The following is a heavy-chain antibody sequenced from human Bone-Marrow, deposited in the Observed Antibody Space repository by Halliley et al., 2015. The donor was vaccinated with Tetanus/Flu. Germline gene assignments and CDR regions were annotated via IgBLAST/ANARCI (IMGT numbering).Heavy chain of an antibody. V-gene: IGHV3-15*01. CDR1: GFTFSNAW. CDR3: TPLDYSDK. CDR2: INSKAAGETT. Sequence: SLRLSCAASGFTFSNAWMSWVRQAPGKGLEWVGRINSKAAGETTDYAAPVKGRFTISRDDSKNTLYLQMNSLKTEGTAVYYCTPLDYSDKWGQGTLVTVS. D-gene: IGHD3-22*01. J-gene: IGHJ4*02.